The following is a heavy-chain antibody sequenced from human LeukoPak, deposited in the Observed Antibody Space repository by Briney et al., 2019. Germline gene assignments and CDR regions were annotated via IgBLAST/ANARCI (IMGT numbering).Heavy chain of an antibody. CDR3: ARAGQGGCTNGVCPRGFDY. D-gene: IGHD2-8*01. V-gene: IGHV3-7*05. CDR2: IKQDGSEK. J-gene: IGHJ4*02. CDR1: GFSFSNYG. Sequence: GGSLRLSCAASGFSFSNYGMHWVRQAPGKGLEWVANIKQDGSEKYYVDSVKGRFTISRDNAKNSLYLQMNSLRAEDTAVYYCARAGQGGCTNGVCPRGFDYWGQGTLVTVSS.